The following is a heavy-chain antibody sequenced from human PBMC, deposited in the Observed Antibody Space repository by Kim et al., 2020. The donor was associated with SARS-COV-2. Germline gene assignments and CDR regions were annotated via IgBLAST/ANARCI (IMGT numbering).Heavy chain of an antibody. V-gene: IGHV3-9*01. CDR2: VTWSSGSI. J-gene: IGHJ4*02. Sequence: GGSLRLSCAASGFTFGDYDMHWVRQAPGKGLEWVSRVTWSSGSIAYADSVKGRFTISRDNAKNSLYLQMNSLRAEDTAFYYCAKDPDPYSTTWYFVYWGQGTLVTVSS. CDR3: AKDPDPYSTTWYFVY. CDR1: GFTFGDYD. D-gene: IGHD6-13*01.